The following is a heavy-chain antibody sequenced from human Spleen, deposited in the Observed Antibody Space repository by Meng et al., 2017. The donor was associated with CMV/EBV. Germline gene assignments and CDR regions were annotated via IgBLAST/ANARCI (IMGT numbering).Heavy chain of an antibody. J-gene: IGHJ4*02. CDR3: ARSSNGNTCPFDF. CDR2: IIPIYGTT. CDR1: DGTFRPYA. D-gene: IGHD2-8*01. Sequence: ASDGTFRPYAVTWVRQAPGQGLEWMGRIIPIYGTTNYAQKFQGRVTITTDESTGTAYMELSSLRSEDAAFYYCARSSNGNTCPFDFWGQGTLVTVSS. V-gene: IGHV1-69*05.